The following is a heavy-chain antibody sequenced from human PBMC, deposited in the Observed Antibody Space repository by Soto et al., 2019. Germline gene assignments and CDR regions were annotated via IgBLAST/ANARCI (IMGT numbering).Heavy chain of an antibody. J-gene: IGHJ4*02. Sequence: QLQLQESGPGLVKPSETLSLTCTVSGGSISSSSYYWGWIRQPPGQGLEWIGSIYYSGSTYYNPSLKSRVTISVDTSKNQFSLKLSSVTAADTAVYYCARIYLELFGYWGQGTLVTVSS. CDR3: ARIYLELFGY. D-gene: IGHD3-3*01. CDR1: GGSISSSSYY. CDR2: IYYSGST. V-gene: IGHV4-39*01.